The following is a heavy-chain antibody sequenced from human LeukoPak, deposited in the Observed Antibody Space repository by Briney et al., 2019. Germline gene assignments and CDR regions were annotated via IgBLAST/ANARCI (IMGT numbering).Heavy chain of an antibody. CDR1: GFTFDDDG. V-gene: IGHV3-23*01. CDR2: ISGSGGST. CDR3: ATPPSPRVVDAFDI. D-gene: IGHD3-10*01. Sequence: PGGSLRHSCAASGFTFDDDGMSWVRQAPGKGLEWVSAISGSGGSTYYADSVKGRFTISREHSKNTLSLQMNSLRAEDPAVYYCATPPSPRVVDAFDIWGQGTMVTVSS. J-gene: IGHJ3*02.